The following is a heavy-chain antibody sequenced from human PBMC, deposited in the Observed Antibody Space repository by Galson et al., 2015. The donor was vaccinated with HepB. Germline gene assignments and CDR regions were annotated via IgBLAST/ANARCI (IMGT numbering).Heavy chain of an antibody. Sequence: SLRLSCAASGLTFDDYTMHWVRQAPGKGLEWVSLISWDGGSTYYADSVKGRFTISRDNSKNSLYLQMNSLRTEDTALYYCAKDTGWFLDYDSSGYGEGYFDYWGPGSLVTVSS. CDR2: ISWDGGST. D-gene: IGHD3-22*01. CDR3: AKDTGWFLDYDSSGYGEGYFDY. V-gene: IGHV3-43*01. CDR1: GLTFDDYT. J-gene: IGHJ4*02.